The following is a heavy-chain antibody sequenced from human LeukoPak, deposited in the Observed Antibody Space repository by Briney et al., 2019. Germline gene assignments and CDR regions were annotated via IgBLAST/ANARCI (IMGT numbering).Heavy chain of an antibody. Sequence: SLRLSCAASGFTFSSYSMNWVCQAPGKGLEWVSSISSSSSYIYYADSVKGRFTISRDNAKNSLYLQMNSLRAEDTAVYYCARDLHTKPFDYWGQGTLVTVSS. V-gene: IGHV3-21*01. CDR1: GFTFSSYS. CDR2: ISSSSSYI. CDR3: ARDLHTKPFDY. J-gene: IGHJ4*02. D-gene: IGHD3-3*01.